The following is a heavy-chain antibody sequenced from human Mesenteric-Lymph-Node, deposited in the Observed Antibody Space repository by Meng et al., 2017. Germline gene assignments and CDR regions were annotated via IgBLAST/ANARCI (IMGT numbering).Heavy chain of an antibody. V-gene: IGHV1-46*01. CDR3: ARSLWFGELIANWFDP. J-gene: IGHJ5*02. Sequence: ASVKVSCKASGYTFTSYYMHWVRQAPGQGLEWMGIINPSGGSTSYAQKFQGRVTMTRNTSISTAYMELSSLRSEDTAVYYCARSLWFGELIANWFDPWGQGTLVTVSS. CDR1: GYTFTSYY. CDR2: INPSGGST. D-gene: IGHD3-10*01.